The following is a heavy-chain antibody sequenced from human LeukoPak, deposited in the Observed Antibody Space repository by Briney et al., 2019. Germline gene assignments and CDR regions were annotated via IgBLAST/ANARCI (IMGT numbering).Heavy chain of an antibody. CDR1: GFSFSSYA. CDR3: AKDPYYYDSSGCGYGMDV. D-gene: IGHD3-22*01. V-gene: IGHV3-23*01. CDR2: ISGSGGST. Sequence: GGSLRLSCAASGFSFSSYAMAWVRQAPGKGLEWVSTISGSGGSTHYADSVKGRFIISRDNSKNTLYLQMNSLRAEDTAVYYCAKDPYYYDSSGCGYGMDVWGQGTTVTVSS. J-gene: IGHJ6*02.